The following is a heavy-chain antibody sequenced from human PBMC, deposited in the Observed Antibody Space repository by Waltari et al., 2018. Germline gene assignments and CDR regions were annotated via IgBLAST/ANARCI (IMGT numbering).Heavy chain of an antibody. CDR2: IYHSGST. D-gene: IGHD2-21*01. Sequence: QVQLQESGPGLVKPSETLSLTCAVSGYSISSGYYWGWIRQPPGKGLEWIGSIYHSGSTYYNPSLKSRVTISVDTSKNQFSLKLSSVTAADTAVYYCAREWRVIASPDWYFDLWGRGTLVTVSS. V-gene: IGHV4-38-2*02. CDR3: AREWRVIASPDWYFDL. J-gene: IGHJ2*01. CDR1: GYSISSGYY.